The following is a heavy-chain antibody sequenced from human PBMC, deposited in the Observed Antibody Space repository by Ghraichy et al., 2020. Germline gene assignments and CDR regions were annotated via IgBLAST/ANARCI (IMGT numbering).Heavy chain of an antibody. D-gene: IGHD5-12*01. V-gene: IGHV3-30-3*01. CDR2: ISYDGSHI. CDR3: ARGGAGYDFRVDY. CDR1: GFTFRSYA. Sequence: GGSLRLSCAVSGFTFRSYAMNWVRQAPGKGLEWVAVISYDGSHIFYADSVKGRFTISRDDSWNTVFLQMNSLRHEDTAVYYCARGGAGYDFRVDYWGQGTLVTVSS. J-gene: IGHJ4*02.